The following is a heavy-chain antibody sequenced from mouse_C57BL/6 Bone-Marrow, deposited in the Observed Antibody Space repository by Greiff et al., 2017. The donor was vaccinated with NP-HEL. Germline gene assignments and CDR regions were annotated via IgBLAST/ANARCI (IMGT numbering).Heavy chain of an antibody. V-gene: IGHV5-4*01. CDR2: ISDGGSYT. D-gene: IGHD2-4*01. J-gene: IGHJ4*01. Sequence: EVQGVESGGGLVKPGGSLKLSCAASGFTFSSYAMSWVRQTPEKRLEWVATISDGGSYTYYPDNVKGRFTISRDNAKNNLYLQMSHLKSEDTAMYYCATGYDYGWGNAMDYWGQGTSVTVSS. CDR1: GFTFSSYA. CDR3: ATGYDYGWGNAMDY.